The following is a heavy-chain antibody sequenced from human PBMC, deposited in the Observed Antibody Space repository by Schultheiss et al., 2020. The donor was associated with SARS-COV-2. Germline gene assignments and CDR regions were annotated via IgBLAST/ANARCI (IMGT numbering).Heavy chain of an antibody. D-gene: IGHD3-10*01. CDR1: GGSISSSSYY. CDR2: IYTSGST. V-gene: IGHV4-39*07. J-gene: IGHJ4*02. CDR3: ARGPPMGGYYFDY. Sequence: SQTLSFTCTVSGGSISSSSYYWGWIRQPPGKGLEWIGRIYTSGSTNYNPSLKSRVTMSVDTSKNQFSLKLSSVTAADTAVYYCARGPPMGGYYFDYWGQGTLVTVSS.